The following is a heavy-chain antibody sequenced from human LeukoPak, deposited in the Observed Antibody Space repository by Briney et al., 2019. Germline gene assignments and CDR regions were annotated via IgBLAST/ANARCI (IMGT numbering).Heavy chain of an antibody. CDR2: IGSNGDDK. D-gene: IGHD5-24*01. J-gene: IGHJ4*02. V-gene: IGHV3-48*03. CDR3: ARNLDGDEDFDY. CDR1: GFTFNNYA. Sequence: GGSLRLSCAASGFTFNNYAINWVRQAPGKGLAWLSYIGSNGDDKLYADSVKGRFTISRDDAKNSVYLQMNILRDEDTALYYCARNLDGDEDFDYWGQGTLVTVSS.